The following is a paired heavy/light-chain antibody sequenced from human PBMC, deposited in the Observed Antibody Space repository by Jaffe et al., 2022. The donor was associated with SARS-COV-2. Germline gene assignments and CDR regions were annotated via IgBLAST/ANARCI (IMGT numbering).Heavy chain of an antibody. CDR2: ISYDGSNE. CDR1: GFTFSRYS. V-gene: IGHV3-30*04. CDR3: AREDYYDSSAYWGIFDY. D-gene: IGHD3-22*01. J-gene: IGHJ4*02. Sequence: QVQLVESGGGVVQPGTSLRVSCAASGFTFSRYSMHWVRQAPGKGLEWVAAISYDGSNEYYADSVKGRFTISRDNSKNTLYLQVNSLRLEDTAVYYCAREDYYDSSAYWGIFDYWGQGTLVTVSS.
Light chain of an antibody. J-gene: IGKJ1*01. Sequence: EIVMTQSPATLSVSPGERATLSCRVSQSISSNLAWYQQKPGQAPRLLIYGASARATGIPARFSGSGSGTEFTLTISSLRSEDFAVYYCQQYNSWPTWTFGHGTKVEIK. CDR2: GAS. CDR3: QQYNSWPTWT. V-gene: IGKV3-15*01. CDR1: QSISSN.